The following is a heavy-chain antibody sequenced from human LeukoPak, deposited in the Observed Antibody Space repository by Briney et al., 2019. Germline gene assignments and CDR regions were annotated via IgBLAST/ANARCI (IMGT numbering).Heavy chain of an antibody. CDR1: GFSISGSY. CDR3: ARASHLDS. CDR2: IYTSGST. Sequence: SETLSLTCTVSGFSISGSYCSWIRQPAGEGLEGIGRIYTSGSTNYNPSLKSRVTMSLDTSTNQFSLKLSSVTDADTAVYYCARASHLDSWGQGTLVTVSS. J-gene: IGHJ4*02. V-gene: IGHV4-4*07.